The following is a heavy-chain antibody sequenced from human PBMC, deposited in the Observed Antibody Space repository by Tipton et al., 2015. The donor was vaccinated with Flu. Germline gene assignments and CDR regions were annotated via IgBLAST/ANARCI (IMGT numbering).Heavy chain of an antibody. CDR1: GDSIGSRYY. V-gene: IGHV4-38-2*01. Sequence: TLSLTCSVSGDSIGSRYYWGWIRQPPGKGLEWIGNIHRTGNTYHNPSLRSRVTISVDTSKNQFSLKLTSVTAADTAVYYCAGRLEKGHDDMDVWGQGATVTVSS. CDR3: AGRLEKGHDDMDV. CDR2: IHRTGNT. J-gene: IGHJ6*02.